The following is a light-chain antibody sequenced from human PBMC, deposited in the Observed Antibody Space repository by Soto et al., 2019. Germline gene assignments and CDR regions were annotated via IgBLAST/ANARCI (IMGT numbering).Light chain of an antibody. Sequence: QSVLTQPRSVSGSPGQSVTISYTGTSSDVGGYNYVSWYQQHPGKAPKLMIYDVSKRPSGVPDRFSGSKSGNTASLTISGLQAEDEADYYCCSYAGSYTVVFGGGTKVTVL. CDR1: SSDVGGYNY. CDR2: DVS. V-gene: IGLV2-11*01. J-gene: IGLJ2*01. CDR3: CSYAGSYTVV.